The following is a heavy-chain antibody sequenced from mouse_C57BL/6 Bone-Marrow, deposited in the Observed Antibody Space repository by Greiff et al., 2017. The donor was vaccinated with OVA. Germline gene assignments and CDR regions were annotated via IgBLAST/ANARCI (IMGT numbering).Heavy chain of an antibody. V-gene: IGHV2-2*01. CDR2: IWSGGST. Sequence: VMLVESGPGLVQPSQSLSITCTVSGFSLTSYGVHWVRQSPGKGLEWLGVIWSGGSTDYNAAFISRLSISKDNSKSQVFFKMNSLQADDTAIYYCARLDDLDYWGQGTTLTVSS. CDR1: GFSLTSYG. J-gene: IGHJ2*01. CDR3: ARLDDLDY.